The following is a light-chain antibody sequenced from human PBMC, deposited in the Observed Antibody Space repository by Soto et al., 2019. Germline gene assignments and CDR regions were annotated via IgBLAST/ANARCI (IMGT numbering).Light chain of an antibody. V-gene: IGKV1-33*01. Sequence: DIQMTQSPSSLSASVGDRVTITCQASQDIRNSLNWYQQRPGKAPQLLIFDVSTLEVGVPSRFSGSGSGTHFTFTISSLQPEDIATYHCQQYDILPYTFGQGTKLEIK. CDR1: QDIRNS. J-gene: IGKJ2*01. CDR2: DVS. CDR3: QQYDILPYT.